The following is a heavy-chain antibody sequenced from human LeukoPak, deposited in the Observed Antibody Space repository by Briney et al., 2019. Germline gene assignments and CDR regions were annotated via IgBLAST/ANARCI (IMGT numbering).Heavy chain of an antibody. V-gene: IGHV3-74*01. Sequence: GGSLRLSCAASGFTLSSYWMHCVRQAPGKGLVWVSRINSDGSTTSYADSVKGRFTISRDTAKNTLYLQMNSVRAEDTAVYYCERESRSNYDFWSGYHFDYWGQGTLVTVSS. CDR1: GFTLSSYW. J-gene: IGHJ4*02. D-gene: IGHD3-3*01. CDR3: ERESRSNYDFWSGYHFDY. CDR2: INSDGSTT.